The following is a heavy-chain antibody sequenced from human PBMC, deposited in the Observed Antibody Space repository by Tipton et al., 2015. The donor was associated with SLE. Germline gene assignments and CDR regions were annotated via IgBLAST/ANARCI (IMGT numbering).Heavy chain of an antibody. J-gene: IGHJ6*02. CDR3: ARSEQGDCSSTSRYYYYGMDV. D-gene: IGHD2-2*01. Sequence: QLVQSGAEVKKPGSSVKVSCKASGGTFSSYTISWVRQAPGQGLEWMGRIIPIFGTANYAQKFQGRVTITADESTSTAYMELSSLRSDDTAVYYCARSEQGDCSSTSRYYYYGMDVWGQGTTVTVSS. CDR1: GGTFSSYT. V-gene: IGHV1-69*18. CDR2: IIPIFGTA.